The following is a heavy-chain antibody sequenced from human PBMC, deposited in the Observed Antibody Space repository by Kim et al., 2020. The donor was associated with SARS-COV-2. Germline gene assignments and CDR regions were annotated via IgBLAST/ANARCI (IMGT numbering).Heavy chain of an antibody. D-gene: IGHD2-2*01. CDR3: ARLLYIVVVPAATRGWFDP. V-gene: IGHV4-34*01. J-gene: IGHJ5*02. Sequence: SRVTIPVDTSKNQFSLKLSSVTAADTAVYYCARLLYIVVVPAATRGWFDPWGQGTLVTVSS.